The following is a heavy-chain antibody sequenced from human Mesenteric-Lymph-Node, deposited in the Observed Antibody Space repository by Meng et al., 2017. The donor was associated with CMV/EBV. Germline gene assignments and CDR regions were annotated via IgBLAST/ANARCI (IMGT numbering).Heavy chain of an antibody. J-gene: IGHJ4*02. V-gene: IGHV1-2*02. D-gene: IGHD4-11*01. CDR1: GYTFIGYY. CDR2: INPNTGDT. CDR3: AREPQAYSNYNYFDY. Sequence: GESLKISCKASGYTFIGYYIHWVRQAPGQGLEWMGWINPNTGDTNYAQNFQGRVTMTRDTSISTAYLELNRLTSDDTGVYYCAREPQAYSNYNYFDYWGQGTLVTVSS.